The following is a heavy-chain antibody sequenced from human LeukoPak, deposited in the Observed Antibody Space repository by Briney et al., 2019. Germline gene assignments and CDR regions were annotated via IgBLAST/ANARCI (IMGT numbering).Heavy chain of an antibody. CDR2: IWFDGSNK. V-gene: IGHV3-33*01. Sequence: PGGSLRLSCAASGFTFSNYDMHWVRQAPGKGLEWVAVIWFDGSNKFYADSVKGRFTISRDNSKNTLYLQMNSLRAEDSAVYYCARDEYYYDGSAYHYYFDYWGQGTLVTVSS. CDR1: GFTFSNYD. J-gene: IGHJ4*02. D-gene: IGHD3-22*01. CDR3: ARDEYYYDGSAYHYYFDY.